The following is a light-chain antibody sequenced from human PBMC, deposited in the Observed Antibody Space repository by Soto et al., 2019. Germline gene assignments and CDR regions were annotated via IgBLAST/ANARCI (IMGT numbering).Light chain of an antibody. Sequence: EIMMTQSPATLSVSPGGRATLSCRASQSVEINLAWYQQRPGQAPRLLVYGAFARAAGLPARFSGRGSGTEFTLTISSLQFEDFAVYYCQQYNKWPHTFGQGTKLEI. CDR1: QSVEIN. J-gene: IGKJ2*01. CDR3: QQYNKWPHT. V-gene: IGKV3-15*01. CDR2: GAF.